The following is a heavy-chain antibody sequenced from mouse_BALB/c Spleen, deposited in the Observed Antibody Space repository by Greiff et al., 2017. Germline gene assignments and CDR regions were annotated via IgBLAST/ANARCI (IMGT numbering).Heavy chain of an antibody. Sequence: QVQLQQSGPELVKPGASVKMSCKASGYTFTSYTMHWVKQRPGQGLEWIGYINPSSGYTNYNQKFKDKATLTADKSSSTAYMQLSSLTSEDSAVYYCARKGDGWYFDVWGAGTTVTVSS. D-gene: IGHD2-3*01. CDR3: ARKGDGWYFDV. CDR1: GYTFTSYT. CDR2: INPSSGYT. J-gene: IGHJ1*01. V-gene: IGHV1S26*01.